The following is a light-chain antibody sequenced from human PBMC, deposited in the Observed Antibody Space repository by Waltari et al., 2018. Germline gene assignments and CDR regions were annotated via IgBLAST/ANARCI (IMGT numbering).Light chain of an antibody. CDR3: QQYGNSPTT. J-gene: IGKJ1*01. CDR1: QSATSRF. CDR2: GAF. V-gene: IGKV3-20*01. Sequence: ELVLTQSPGTLSLSPGERATRSCRDSQSATSRFLAWYQQKPGQAPTLLIYGAFSRATGIPDRFSGSGSGTDVTLTISRLEPEDFSVYSCQQYGNSPTTFGQGTKVEVK.